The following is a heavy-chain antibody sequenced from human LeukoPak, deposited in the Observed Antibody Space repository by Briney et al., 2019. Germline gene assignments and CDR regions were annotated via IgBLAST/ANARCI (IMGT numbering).Heavy chain of an antibody. CDR1: GYTFTTYG. Sequence: ASVKVSCKTSGYTFTTYGISWVRQAPGQGLEWMGWISSLNGNTDCAQNLQGRVAMTTDTSTSTAYMELTSLRSDDTAVYYCAREAYYDSSGISFDIWGQGTMVTVSS. CDR2: ISSLNGNT. J-gene: IGHJ3*02. D-gene: IGHD3-22*01. V-gene: IGHV1-18*01. CDR3: AREAYYDSSGISFDI.